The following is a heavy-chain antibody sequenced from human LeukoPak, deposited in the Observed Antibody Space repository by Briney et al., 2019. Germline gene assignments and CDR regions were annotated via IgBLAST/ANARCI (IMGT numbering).Heavy chain of an antibody. CDR2: ISSSSSII. CDR3: AKGQTTGIAADPYFDY. CDR1: GFTLNSYN. V-gene: IGHV3-48*04. J-gene: IGHJ4*02. Sequence: GGSLRLSCAASGFTLNSYNMNWVRQGPGKGLEWVSYISSSSSIISYADSMKGRFTISRDNAKNSLYLQMNSLRAEDTALYYCAKGQTTGIAADPYFDYWGQGTLVTVSS. D-gene: IGHD6-13*01.